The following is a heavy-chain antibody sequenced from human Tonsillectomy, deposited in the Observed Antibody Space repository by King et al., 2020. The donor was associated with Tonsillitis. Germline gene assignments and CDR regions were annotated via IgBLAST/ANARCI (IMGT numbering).Heavy chain of an antibody. V-gene: IGHV3-43*02. CDR1: GFTFDDYA. CDR2: ISGDGGST. D-gene: IGHD3-10*01. Sequence: VQLVESGGGVVQPGGSLRLSCAASGFTFDDYAMHWVRQTPGKGLEWVSLISGDGGSTSYADSVKGRFTISRDNGKNSLYLQMNSLRTEDTALYYCAKDIGPYYYGSGTLDWDQGTLVTVSS. CDR3: AKDIGPYYYGSGTLD. J-gene: IGHJ4*02.